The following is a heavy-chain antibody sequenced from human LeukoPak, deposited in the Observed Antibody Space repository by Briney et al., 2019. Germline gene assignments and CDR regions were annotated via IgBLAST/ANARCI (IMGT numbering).Heavy chain of an antibody. CDR3: ARVINYDFWSGYYPLDY. Sequence: PGGSLRLSCAASGFTFSSYWMHWVRQAPGKGLVWVSRINSDGSSTSYADSVKGRFTISRDNAKNTLYLQMNGLRAEDTAVYYCARVINYDFWSGYYPLDYWGQGTLVTVSS. CDR1: GFTFSSYW. D-gene: IGHD3-3*01. V-gene: IGHV3-74*01. CDR2: INSDGSST. J-gene: IGHJ4*02.